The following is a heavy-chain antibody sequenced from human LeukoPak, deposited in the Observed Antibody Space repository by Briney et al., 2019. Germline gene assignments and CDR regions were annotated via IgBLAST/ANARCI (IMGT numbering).Heavy chain of an antibody. CDR3: ARGPYSSSWSAWFDP. CDR1: GFTFSSYE. V-gene: IGHV3-48*03. CDR2: ISSTGSSI. J-gene: IGHJ5*02. D-gene: IGHD6-13*01. Sequence: GGSLRLSCAASGFTFSSYEMNRVRQAPGKGLEWVSYISSTGSSIYYADSVKGRFTISRDNAKNSLYLQMNSLRAEDTAIYYCARGPYSSSWSAWFDPWGQGTLVTVSS.